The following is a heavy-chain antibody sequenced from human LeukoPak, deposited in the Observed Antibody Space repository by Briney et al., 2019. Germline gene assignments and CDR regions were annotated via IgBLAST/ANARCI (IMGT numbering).Heavy chain of an antibody. Sequence: PGRSLRLYCAASGFRRDDYAMHWVRQAPGKGREWVAGISWNSFGIGYADSVKDRFTISRDNAKNSLYLQMNSLRAEDTAFYYCAKAGVVVPAALRPTYYYYYMDVWGKGTTVTVSS. CDR3: AKAGVVVPAALRPTYYYYYMDV. D-gene: IGHD2-2*01. V-gene: IGHV3-9*01. J-gene: IGHJ6*03. CDR1: GFRRDDYA. CDR2: ISWNSFGI.